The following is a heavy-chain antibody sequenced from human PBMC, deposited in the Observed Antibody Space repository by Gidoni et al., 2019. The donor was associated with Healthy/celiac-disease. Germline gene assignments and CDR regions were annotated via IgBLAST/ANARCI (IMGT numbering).Heavy chain of an antibody. CDR1: GFTFSSYS. D-gene: IGHD4-17*01. V-gene: IGHV3-21*01. CDR3: ARDFGYGDPSYYYGMDV. CDR2: ISSSSSYI. Sequence: EVQLVESGGGLVTPGGSLRLSCAASGFTFSSYSLNWVRQAPGKGLEWVSSISSSSSYIYYADSVKGRFTISRDNAKNSLYLQMNSLRAEDTAVYYCARDFGYGDPSYYYGMDVWGQGTTVTVSS. J-gene: IGHJ6*02.